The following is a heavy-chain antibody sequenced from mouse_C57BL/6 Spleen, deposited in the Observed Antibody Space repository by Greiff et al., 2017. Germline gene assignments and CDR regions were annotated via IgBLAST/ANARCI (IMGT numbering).Heavy chain of an antibody. J-gene: IGHJ2*01. CDR2: IYPGDGDT. CDR1: GYAFSSYW. D-gene: IGHD2-1*01. CDR3: AREDYGNSPFDY. Sequence: VQRVESGAELVKPGASVKISCKASGYAFSSYWMNWVKQRPGKGLEWIGQIYPGDGDTNYNGKFKGKATLTADKSSSTAYMQLSSLTSEDSAVYFCAREDYGNSPFDYWGQGTTLTVSS. V-gene: IGHV1-80*01.